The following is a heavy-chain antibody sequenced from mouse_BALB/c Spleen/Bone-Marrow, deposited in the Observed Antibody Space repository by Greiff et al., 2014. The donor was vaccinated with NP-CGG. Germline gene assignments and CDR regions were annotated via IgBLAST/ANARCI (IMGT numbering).Heavy chain of an antibody. Sequence: EVQGVESGGGLVQPGGSRKLSCAASGFTFSDYGMAWVRQAPGKGPEWVAFISNLAYSIYYADTVTGRFTISRENAKNTLYLEMSRLRSEDTAMYYCATVYYGNSYAMDYWGQGTSVTVSS. CDR1: GFTFSDYG. D-gene: IGHD2-1*01. J-gene: IGHJ4*01. CDR3: ATVYYGNSYAMDY. CDR2: ISNLAYSI. V-gene: IGHV5-15*02.